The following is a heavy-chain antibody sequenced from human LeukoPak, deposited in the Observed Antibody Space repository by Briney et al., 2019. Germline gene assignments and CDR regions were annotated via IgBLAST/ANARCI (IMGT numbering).Heavy chain of an antibody. CDR2: VNHEGDS. Sequence: SETLSLTCAVYGVSLRGYYWSWIRQSPEKGLEWIGDVNHEGDSIYSPSLKSRLTLSVDMSKNQFSLNLRSVTAADTAVYFCARGSNYVSDYYFDVWGKGTTVIVSS. V-gene: IGHV4-34*01. J-gene: IGHJ6*03. CDR1: GVSLRGYY. D-gene: IGHD4-11*01. CDR3: ARGSNYVSDYYFDV.